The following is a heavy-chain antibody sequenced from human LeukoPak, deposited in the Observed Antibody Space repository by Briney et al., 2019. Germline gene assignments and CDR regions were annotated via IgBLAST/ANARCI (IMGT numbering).Heavy chain of an antibody. CDR2: ISGGGAST. D-gene: IGHD5-12*01. CDR3: AKGGGYEAQYYYYYLDV. CDR1: GFTFSSYG. J-gene: IGHJ6*03. V-gene: IGHV3-23*01. Sequence: GGSLRLSCAASGFTFSSYGMSWVRQAPGKGLEWVSAISGGGASTYYSDSVKGRFTISRDNSKNTLYLQMKSLRAEDTAVYYCAKGGGYEAQYYYYYLDVWGKGTTVTISS.